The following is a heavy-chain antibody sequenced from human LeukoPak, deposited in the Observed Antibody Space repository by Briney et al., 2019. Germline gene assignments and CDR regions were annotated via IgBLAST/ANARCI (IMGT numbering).Heavy chain of an antibody. CDR1: GVSFSGYY. CDR3: ARGSAVNTYYYGSGSYVVDY. D-gene: IGHD3-10*01. J-gene: IGHJ4*02. V-gene: IGHV4-34*01. Sequence: SETLSLTCAVSGVSFSGYYWSSIRQPPGKGLEWIGEINHSGSTNYNPSLKSRVTLSVDTSNSPFSLKLSSVTAAGTAVYYCARGSAVNTYYYGSGSYVVDYWGQGNLVTVSS. CDR2: INHSGST.